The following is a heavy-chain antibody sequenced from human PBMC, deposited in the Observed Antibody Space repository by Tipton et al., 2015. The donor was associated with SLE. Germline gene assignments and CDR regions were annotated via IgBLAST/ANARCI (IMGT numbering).Heavy chain of an antibody. D-gene: IGHD3-16*01. CDR2: ISSSSTYL. CDR3: ASGGSQLSEGFLSLFNWCGP. V-gene: IGHV3-21*01. CDR1: GFIFDGYT. J-gene: IGHJ5*02. Sequence: SLRLSCAASGFIFDGYTIHWVRQAPGKGLEWVSSISSSSTYLYYADSVKGRFTISRDNTKNSLWLQMNSLRAEDTAVYYCASGGSQLSEGFLSLFNWCGPWGHGTRVAVPS.